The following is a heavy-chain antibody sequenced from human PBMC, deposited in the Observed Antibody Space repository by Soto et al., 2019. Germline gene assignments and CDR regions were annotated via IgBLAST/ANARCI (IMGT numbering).Heavy chain of an antibody. V-gene: IGHV4-30-4*01. J-gene: IGHJ6*02. D-gene: IGHD5-12*01. CDR2: IYYSGST. CDR1: GGSISSGDYY. CDR3: ARAECRRSFCYYYGMDV. Sequence: SETLSLTCTVSGGSISSGDYYWSWIRQPPGKGLEWIGYIYYSGSTYYNPSLKSRVTISVDTSKNQFSLKLSSVTAADTAVYYCARAECRRSFCYYYGMDVWGQGTTVTVSS.